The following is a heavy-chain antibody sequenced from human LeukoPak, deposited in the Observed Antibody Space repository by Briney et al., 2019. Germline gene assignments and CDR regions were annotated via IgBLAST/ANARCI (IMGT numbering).Heavy chain of an antibody. CDR1: GFTFSDYY. D-gene: IGHD6-19*01. CDR3: ARDSNGCPGCV. J-gene: IGHJ4*02. V-gene: IGHV3-11*01. Sequence: GGSLRLSCAASGFTFSDYYMSWTRQAPGKGLEWVSYITGSGTTKYYADSVKGRFTISRDNTKNSLYLQVNNLRVEDTAVCYCARDSNGCPGCVWGQGTLVTVSS. CDR2: ITGSGTTK.